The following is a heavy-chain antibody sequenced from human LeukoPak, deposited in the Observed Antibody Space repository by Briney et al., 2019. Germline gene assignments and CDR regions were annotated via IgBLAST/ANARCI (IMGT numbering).Heavy chain of an antibody. V-gene: IGHV1-69*05. CDR3: ARSAGYCSSTSCPIDY. Sequence: GASVKVSCKASGGTFSSYAISWVRQAPGQGLEWMGGIIPIFGTANYAQKFQGRVTITTAESTSTAYMELSSLRSEDTAVYYCARSAGYCSSTSCPIDYWGQGTLVTVSS. CDR1: GGTFSSYA. J-gene: IGHJ4*02. D-gene: IGHD2-2*03. CDR2: IIPIFGTA.